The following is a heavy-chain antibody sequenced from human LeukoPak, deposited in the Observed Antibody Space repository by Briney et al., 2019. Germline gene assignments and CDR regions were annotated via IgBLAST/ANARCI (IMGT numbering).Heavy chain of an antibody. CDR3: AREADSSGWYGDAFDI. J-gene: IGHJ3*02. CDR2: IYYSGST. CDR1: GGSISSYY. V-gene: IGHV4-59*01. Sequence: PSETLSLTCTVSGGSISSYYWSWIRQPPGKGLEWIGNIYYSGSTNYNPSLKSRVTISVDTSKNQFSLKLSSVTAADTAVYYCAREADSSGWYGDAFDIWGQGTMVTVSS. D-gene: IGHD6-19*01.